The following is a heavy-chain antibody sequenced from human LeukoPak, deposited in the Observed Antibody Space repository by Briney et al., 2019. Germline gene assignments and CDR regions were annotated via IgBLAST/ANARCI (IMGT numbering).Heavy chain of an antibody. Sequence: GGSLRLSCAASGFTFSSYAMSWVRQAPGKGLEWVSAISGSGGSTYYADSVKGRFTISRDNSKNMLYLQMNSLRAEDTAVYYCAKEAVYVIVVVPAALDYWGQGTLVTVSS. CDR3: AKEAVYVIVVVPAALDY. CDR2: ISGSGGST. V-gene: IGHV3-23*01. J-gene: IGHJ4*02. D-gene: IGHD2-2*01. CDR1: GFTFSSYA.